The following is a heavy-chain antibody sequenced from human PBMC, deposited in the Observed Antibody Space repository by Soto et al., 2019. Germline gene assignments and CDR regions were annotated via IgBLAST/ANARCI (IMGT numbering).Heavy chain of an antibody. CDR3: VKMGSSGLPEPFDY. D-gene: IGHD3-22*01. J-gene: IGHJ4*02. Sequence: GGSLRLSCSASGFPFRSYAMHWVRQAPGKGLEYVSGISSNGGSTHYADSVKGRFTISRDNPKNTLYLQMSSLRAEDTAVYYCVKMGSSGLPEPFDYWGQGTLVTVSS. CDR1: GFPFRSYA. V-gene: IGHV3-64D*06. CDR2: ISSNGGST.